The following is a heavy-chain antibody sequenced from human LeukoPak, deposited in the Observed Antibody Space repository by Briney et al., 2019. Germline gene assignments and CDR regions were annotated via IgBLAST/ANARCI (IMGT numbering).Heavy chain of an antibody. J-gene: IGHJ5*02. V-gene: IGHV4-61*01. CDR2: IYYSGST. Sequence: SESLSLTCTVSGGSISSSSYYWSWIRQPPGKGLEWIGYIYYSGSTNYNPSLKSRGTIQLDRSKNQFSLKLSSVTAADTAVYYCARSGRGEMGNWFDPWGQGTLVTVSS. D-gene: IGHD3-16*01. CDR3: ARSGRGEMGNWFDP. CDR1: GGSISSSSYY.